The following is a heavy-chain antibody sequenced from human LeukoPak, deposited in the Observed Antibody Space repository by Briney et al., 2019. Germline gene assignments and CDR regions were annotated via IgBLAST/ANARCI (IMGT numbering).Heavy chain of an antibody. CDR1: GFTFSSYG. CDR2: ISYDGSNK. D-gene: IGHD2-15*01. V-gene: IGHV3-30*18. Sequence: PGGSLRLSCAASGFTFSSYGMHWVRQAPGKGLEWVAVISYDGSNKYYADSVKGRFTISRDNSKNTLYLQMNSLRAEDTAVYYCAKDLDVEVVAADFDYWGQGTLVTVSS. J-gene: IGHJ4*02. CDR3: AKDLDVEVVAADFDY.